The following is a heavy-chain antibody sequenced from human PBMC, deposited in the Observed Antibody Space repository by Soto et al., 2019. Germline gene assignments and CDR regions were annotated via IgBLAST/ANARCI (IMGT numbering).Heavy chain of an antibody. CDR2: ISAYNGNT. J-gene: IGHJ3*02. Sequence: SEKVYFRASDYACTNRGFSWVRQAPGQGLEWMGWISAYNGNTNYAQKLQGRVTMTTDTSTSTAYMELRSLRSDDTTVYYCARDIVLMVYANSDAFDIWG. CDR1: DYACTNRG. D-gene: IGHD2-8*01. CDR3: ARDIVLMVYANSDAFDI. V-gene: IGHV1-18*01.